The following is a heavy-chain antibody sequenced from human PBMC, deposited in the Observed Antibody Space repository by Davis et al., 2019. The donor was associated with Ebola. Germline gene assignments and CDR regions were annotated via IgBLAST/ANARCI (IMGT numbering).Heavy chain of an antibody. Sequence: PSETLSLTCTVSGGSISSSSYYWGWIRQPPGKGLEWIGSIYYSGSTYYNPSLKSRVTISVDTSKNQFSLKLSSVTAADTAVYYCARGVLVVFGYWFDPWGQGTLVTVSS. CDR2: IYYSGST. V-gene: IGHV4-39*01. CDR1: GGSISSSSYY. D-gene: IGHD2-8*02. J-gene: IGHJ5*02. CDR3: ARGVLVVFGYWFDP.